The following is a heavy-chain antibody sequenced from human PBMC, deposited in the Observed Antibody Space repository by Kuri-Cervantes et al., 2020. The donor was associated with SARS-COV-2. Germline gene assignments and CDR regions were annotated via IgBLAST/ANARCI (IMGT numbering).Heavy chain of an antibody. Sequence: GSLRLSCTVSGGSISSYYWSWIRQPPGKGLEWIGYIYYSGSTNYNPSLKSRVTISVDTSKNQFSLKLSSVTTADTAVYYRARVRGGGSGSYYSPYYFDYWGQGTLVTVSS. V-gene: IGHV4-59*12. CDR3: ARVRGGGSGSYYSPYYFDY. D-gene: IGHD3-10*01. CDR2: IYYSGST. CDR1: GGSISSYY. J-gene: IGHJ4*02.